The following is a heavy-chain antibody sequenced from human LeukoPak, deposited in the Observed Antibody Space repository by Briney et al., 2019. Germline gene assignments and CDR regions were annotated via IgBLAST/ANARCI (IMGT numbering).Heavy chain of an antibody. J-gene: IGHJ4*02. CDR2: IIPIFATA. D-gene: IGHD3-22*01. CDR1: GGTFSSYA. V-gene: IGHV1-69*05. CDR3: ARGYYYDSSGYFAPASFDY. Sequence: SVKLSCKASGGTFSSYAVSWVRQAPGQGLEWMGRIIPIFATANYAQKFQGRVTITTDESTSTAYMELSSLRSEDTAVYYCARGYYYDSSGYFAPASFDYWGQGTVVTVSS.